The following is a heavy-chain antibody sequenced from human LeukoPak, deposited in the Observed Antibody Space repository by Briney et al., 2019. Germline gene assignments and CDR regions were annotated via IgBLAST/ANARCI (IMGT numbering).Heavy chain of an antibody. D-gene: IGHD6-13*01. CDR1: GGSISSYY. V-gene: IGHV4-59*01. CDR2: IYYSGST. CDR3: ARASYSSSWFDP. Sequence: PSETLSLTCTVSGGSISSYYWSWIRQPPGKGLEWIGYIYYSGSTNYNPSLKSRVTISVDTSKNQFSLKLSSVTAADTAVYYCARASYSSSWFDPWGQGTRVTVSS. J-gene: IGHJ5*02.